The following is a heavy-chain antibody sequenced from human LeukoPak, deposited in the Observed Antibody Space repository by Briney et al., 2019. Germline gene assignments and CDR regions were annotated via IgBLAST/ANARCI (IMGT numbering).Heavy chain of an antibody. V-gene: IGHV4-34*01. CDR1: GGSLSDYY. D-gene: IGHD1-1*01. CDR3: ATMSSTTRYYYYYYGTDV. CDR2: INHSGDT. Sequence: SETLSLTCAVYGGSLSDYYWNWIRQPPGKGLEWIGEINHSGDTNYNPPLKSRVTISVDTSRNQFSLNLTSVTAADTAVYYCATMSSTTRYYYYYYGTDVWGHGTTVTVSS. J-gene: IGHJ6*02.